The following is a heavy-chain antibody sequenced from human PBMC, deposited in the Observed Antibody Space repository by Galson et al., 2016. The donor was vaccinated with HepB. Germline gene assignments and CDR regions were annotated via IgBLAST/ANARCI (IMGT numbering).Heavy chain of an antibody. CDR2: IHPSDSDT. D-gene: IGHD2-21*01. V-gene: IGHV5-51*01. J-gene: IGHJ6*02. CDR1: GYSFTSYW. CDR3: ARLFCGGYGVLFWYYYRGMDV. Sequence: QSGAEVKKPGESLKTSCKGSGYSFTSYWIGWVRQIPGKGLEWMGIIHPSDSDTRYSPSFQGQVTISADKSISTANLQWGSLKASDTAIYYCARLFCGGYGVLFWYYYRGMDVWGQGTTVTVSS.